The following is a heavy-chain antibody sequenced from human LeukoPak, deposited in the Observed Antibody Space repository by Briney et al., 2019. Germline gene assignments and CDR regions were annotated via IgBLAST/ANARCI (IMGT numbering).Heavy chain of an antibody. J-gene: IGHJ4*02. CDR1: GFTFSSYW. V-gene: IGHV3-74*01. Sequence: GGSLRLSRAASGFTFSSYWMRWVRQVPGKGLVWVSRINNDGSTTRYADSVKGRFTISRDNAKNTVYLQMNSLRAEDTAVYYCVRGGVTGSGTYYVFNWGQGTLITVSS. CDR2: INNDGSTT. D-gene: IGHD3-10*01. CDR3: VRGGVTGSGTYYVFN.